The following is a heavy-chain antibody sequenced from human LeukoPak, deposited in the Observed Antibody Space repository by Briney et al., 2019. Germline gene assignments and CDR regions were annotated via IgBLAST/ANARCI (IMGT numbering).Heavy chain of an antibody. CDR2: ISSSSSYI. CDR3: ARDGRDTAMVRAWYYGMDV. V-gene: IGHV3-21*01. J-gene: IGHJ6*02. D-gene: IGHD5-18*01. CDR1: GFTFSSYS. Sequence: GGSLRLSCAASGFTFSSYSMNWVRQAPGKGLEWVSSISSSSSYIYYADSVKGRLTISRDNAKNSLYLQMNSLRAEDTAVYYCARDGRDTAMVRAWYYGMDVWGQGTTVTVSS.